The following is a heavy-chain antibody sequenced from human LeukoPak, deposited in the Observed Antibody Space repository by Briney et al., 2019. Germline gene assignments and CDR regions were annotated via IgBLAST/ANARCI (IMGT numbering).Heavy chain of an antibody. D-gene: IGHD4-11*01. V-gene: IGHV2-5*02. CDR2: IYWDDDK. CDR1: GFSLSTRGAG. CDR3: AYMIYSNSCFDY. J-gene: IGHJ4*02. Sequence: SGPTLLKPTQTLTLTCTISGFSLSTRGAGVGWIRQPPGRALEWLALIYWDDDKRYSPSLKSRLTITKDTSRNQVVLTMTNMDPVDTATYYCAYMIYSNSCFDYWGQGTLVSVSS.